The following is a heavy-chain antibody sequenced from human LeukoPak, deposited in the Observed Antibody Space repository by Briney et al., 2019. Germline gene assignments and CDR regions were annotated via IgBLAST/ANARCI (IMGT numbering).Heavy chain of an antibody. CDR2: IYTNGST. Sequence: SETLSLTCTVCGGSISRYFRSWLRQPAGQGLEWIGRIYTNGSTNYNPSLQQQATIPVGRPEHQLFLQLSSVSAADRPGYYCAGGNFVFNGFDPWGQGTLVTVSS. J-gene: IGHJ5*02. CDR1: GGSISRYF. CDR3: AGGNFVFNGFDP. D-gene: IGHD6-6*01. V-gene: IGHV4-4*07.